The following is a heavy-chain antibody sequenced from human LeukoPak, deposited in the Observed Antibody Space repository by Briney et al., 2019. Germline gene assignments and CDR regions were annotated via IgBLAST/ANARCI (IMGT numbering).Heavy chain of an antibody. V-gene: IGHV3-11*01. J-gene: IGHJ4*02. D-gene: IGHD3-9*01. Sequence: KSGGSLRLSCAASGFTFSDYYMSWIRQAPGKGLEWVSYISSSGSTIYYADSVKGRFTISRDNAKNSLYLQMNSLRAEDTAVYYCARDYSQYYDILTGYDMGDYWGQGTLVTVSS. CDR1: GFTFSDYY. CDR2: ISSSGSTI. CDR3: ARDYSQYYDILTGYDMGDY.